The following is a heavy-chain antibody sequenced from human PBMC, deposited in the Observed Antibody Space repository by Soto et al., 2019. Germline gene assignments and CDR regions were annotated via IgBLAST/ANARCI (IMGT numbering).Heavy chain of an antibody. CDR3: ARLRGYYPNWFDP. Sequence: PSETLSLTCAVYGGSFSGYYWSWIRQPPGKGLEWIGEINHSGSTNYNPSLKSRVTISVDTSKNQFSLKLSSVTAADTAVYYCARLRGYYPNWFDPWGQGTLVTVSS. V-gene: IGHV4-34*01. CDR2: INHSGST. J-gene: IGHJ5*02. D-gene: IGHD3-22*01. CDR1: GGSFSGYY.